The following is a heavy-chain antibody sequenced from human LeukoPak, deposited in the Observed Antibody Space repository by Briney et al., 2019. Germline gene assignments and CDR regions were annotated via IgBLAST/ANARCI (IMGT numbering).Heavy chain of an antibody. Sequence: GGSLRLSCAASGFTFSSYSMNWVRPAPGKRLECVSSISSSSSYIYYADSVKGRFTISRDNAKNSLYPQMNSLRAEDTAVYYCARNPVAGTTDYFDYWGQGTLVTVSS. J-gene: IGHJ4*02. CDR1: GFTFSSYS. V-gene: IGHV3-21*01. D-gene: IGHD6-19*01. CDR3: ARNPVAGTTDYFDY. CDR2: ISSSSSYI.